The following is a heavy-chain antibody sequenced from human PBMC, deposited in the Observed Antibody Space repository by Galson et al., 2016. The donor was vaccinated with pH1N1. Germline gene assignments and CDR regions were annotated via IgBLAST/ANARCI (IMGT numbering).Heavy chain of an antibody. D-gene: IGHD2-15*01. CDR2: IRSNSFDI. CDR3: ARDRGRPRQYAFDM. Sequence: SLRLSCAASGFTFSSYTMNWVRQAPGKGLEWVASIRSNSFDIYYADSVKGRFTISRDNAKNTLYLQMNNLRVEDTAVYYCARDRGRPRQYAFDMWGQGTVVTVSS. V-gene: IGHV3-21*01. CDR1: GFTFSSYT. J-gene: IGHJ3*02.